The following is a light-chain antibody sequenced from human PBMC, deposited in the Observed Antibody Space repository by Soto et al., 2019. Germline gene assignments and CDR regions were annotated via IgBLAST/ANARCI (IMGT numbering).Light chain of an antibody. J-gene: IGLJ2*01. CDR2: EVS. CDR1: SSDIGGYNY. Sequence: QSALTQSASVCGSPGQSITISCTGTSSDIGGYNYVSWYQQHPDKAPKLMIFEVSNRPSGVSNRFSGSKSGNTASLTISGLLPEDEADYYCSSYTTSSTVAFGGGTKVTVL. V-gene: IGLV2-14*01. CDR3: SSYTTSSTVA.